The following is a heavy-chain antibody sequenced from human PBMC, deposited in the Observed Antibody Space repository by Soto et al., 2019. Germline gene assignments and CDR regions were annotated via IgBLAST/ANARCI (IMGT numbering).Heavy chain of an antibody. J-gene: IGHJ4*02. V-gene: IGHV3-23*01. CDR1: GFSFSNYA. CDR3: AKVLYSSGSNPFDN. Sequence: EVQLLESGGALVQPGGSLRLSCAASGFSFSNYALSWVRQAPGKGLEWVSGISDSIANRYYAESVKGRFTISRDNSKNTLYLQMNSLRAEDTALYYCAKVLYSSGSNPFDNWGQGTQVTVSS. CDR2: ISDSIANR. D-gene: IGHD3-22*01.